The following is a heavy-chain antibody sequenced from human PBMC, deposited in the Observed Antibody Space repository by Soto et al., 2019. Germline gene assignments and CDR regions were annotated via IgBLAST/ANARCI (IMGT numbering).Heavy chain of an antibody. CDR2: ISSNGGRT. V-gene: IGHV3-64D*06. CDR1: RFTFSTYA. Sequence: EVQLVESGGGLVQPGGSLRLSCLASRFTFSTYAMHWVRQAPGKGLEYVSTISSNGGRTYYADSVKGRFTISRDNSKNTLYLHMSSLRAEDTAVYYCGKYYFDRSGYYGLSAFDIWGQGTMVTVSS. D-gene: IGHD3-22*01. J-gene: IGHJ3*02. CDR3: GKYYFDRSGYYGLSAFDI.